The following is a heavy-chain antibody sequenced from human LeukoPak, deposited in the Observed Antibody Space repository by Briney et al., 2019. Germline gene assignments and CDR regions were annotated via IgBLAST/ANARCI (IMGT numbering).Heavy chain of an antibody. V-gene: IGHV3-11*01. D-gene: IGHD2-2*01. J-gene: IGHJ4*02. CDR2: ISSSGSTI. Sequence: GGSLRLSCAASGFTFSDYYMSWIRQAPGKGLEWVSYISSSGSTIYYADSVKGRFTISRGNAKNSLYLQMNSLRAEDTAVYYCARDYRQSVPAALFDYWGQGTLVTVSS. CDR3: ARDYRQSVPAALFDY. CDR1: GFTFSDYY.